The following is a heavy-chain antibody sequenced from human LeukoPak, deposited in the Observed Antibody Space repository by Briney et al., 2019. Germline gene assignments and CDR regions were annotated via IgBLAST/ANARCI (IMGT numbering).Heavy chain of an antibody. CDR1: GFTFSRYW. Sequence: GGSLRLSCAASGFTFSRYWMSRVRQAPGKGLEWVGNIKQDASEKYYVHSVNGRFTISRDNAKNSLYLQMNSLRAEDTAFYYRARDTLGSERWLHKWEGYYFDYWGQGTLVTVSS. D-gene: IGHD5-24*01. CDR2: IKQDASEK. V-gene: IGHV3-7*01. J-gene: IGHJ4*02. CDR3: ARDTLGSERWLHKWEGYYFDY.